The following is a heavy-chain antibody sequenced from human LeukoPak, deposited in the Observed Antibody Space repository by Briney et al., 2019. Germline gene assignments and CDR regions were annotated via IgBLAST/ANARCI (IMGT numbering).Heavy chain of an antibody. D-gene: IGHD4-17*01. V-gene: IGHV3-30*18. Sequence: GRSLRLSCAASGFTFSSYGMHWVRQAPGKGLEWVAVISYDGSNKYYADSVKGRFTISRDNSKNTLYLQMNSLRAEDTAVYYCAKSMEDYGVYPFDYWGQGTLVTVSS. CDR2: ISYDGSNK. J-gene: IGHJ4*02. CDR1: GFTFSSYG. CDR3: AKSMEDYGVYPFDY.